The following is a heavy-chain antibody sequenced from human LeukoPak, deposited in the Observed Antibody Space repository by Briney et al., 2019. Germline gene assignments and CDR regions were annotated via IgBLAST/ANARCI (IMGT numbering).Heavy chain of an antibody. CDR3: AKQYSSSWHYLDY. CDR2: ISGSGST. D-gene: IGHD6-13*01. CDR1: GFTFSSYA. J-gene: IGHJ4*02. Sequence: GGSLRLSCAASGFTFSSYAMSWVRQAPGKGLEWVSAISGSGSTYYADSVKGRFTISRDNSKNTLYLQMNSLRAEDTAVYHCAKQYSSSWHYLDYWGQGTLVTVSS. V-gene: IGHV3-23*01.